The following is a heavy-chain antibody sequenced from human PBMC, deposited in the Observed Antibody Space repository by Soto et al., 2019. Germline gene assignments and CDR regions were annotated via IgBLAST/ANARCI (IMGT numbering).Heavy chain of an antibody. V-gene: IGHV1-46*03. D-gene: IGHD6-19*01. CDR2: INPSGGST. Sequence: GASVKVSCKASGYTFTSYYMHWVRQAPGQGLEWMGIINPSGGSTSYAQKIQGRVTMTRDTSTSTVYMELSSLRSEDTDVYYCAKAIAVAGCFDYWGQGTLVTVSS. CDR3: AKAIAVAGCFDY. CDR1: GYTFTSYY. J-gene: IGHJ4*02.